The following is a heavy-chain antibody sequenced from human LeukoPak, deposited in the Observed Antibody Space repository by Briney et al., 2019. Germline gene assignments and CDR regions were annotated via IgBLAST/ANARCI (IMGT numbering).Heavy chain of an antibody. CDR3: ARDAGRAGTYYFDY. CDR2: ISYDGSNK. V-gene: IGHV3-30*03. Sequence: GGSLRLSCAASGFTFSSYGMHWVRQAPGKGLEWVAVISYDGSNKYYADSVKGRFTISRDNSKNTLYLQMNSLRAEDTAVYYCARDAGRAGTYYFDYWGQGTLVTVSS. J-gene: IGHJ4*02. CDR1: GFTFSSYG. D-gene: IGHD6-19*01.